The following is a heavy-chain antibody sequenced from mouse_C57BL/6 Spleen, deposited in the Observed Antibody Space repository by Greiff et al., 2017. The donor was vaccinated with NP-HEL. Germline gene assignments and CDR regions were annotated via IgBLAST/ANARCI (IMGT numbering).Heavy chain of an antibody. CDR2: IDPETGGT. CDR3: TREGYDYGDYFDY. V-gene: IGHV1-15*01. Sequence: QVQLQQSGAELVRPGASVTLSCKASGYTFTDYEMHWVKQTPVHGLEWIGAIDPETGGTAYNQKFKGKAILTADKSSSTAYMELRSLTSEDSAVYYCTREGYDYGDYFDYWGQGTTLTVSS. D-gene: IGHD2-4*01. J-gene: IGHJ2*01. CDR1: GYTFTDYE.